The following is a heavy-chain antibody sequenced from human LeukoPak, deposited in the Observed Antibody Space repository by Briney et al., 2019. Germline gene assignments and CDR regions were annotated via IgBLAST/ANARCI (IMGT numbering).Heavy chain of an antibody. CDR3: ARAALERFLEWLPNYYYYYSMDV. Sequence: ASVKVSCKASGYTFTSYYMHWVRQAPGQGLEWMGIINPSGGSTSYAQKFQGRVTMTRDTSTSTVYMELSSLRSEDTAVYYCARAALERFLEWLPNYYYYYSMDVWGQGTTVTVSS. J-gene: IGHJ6*02. CDR2: INPSGGST. D-gene: IGHD3-3*01. CDR1: GYTFTSYY. V-gene: IGHV1-46*01.